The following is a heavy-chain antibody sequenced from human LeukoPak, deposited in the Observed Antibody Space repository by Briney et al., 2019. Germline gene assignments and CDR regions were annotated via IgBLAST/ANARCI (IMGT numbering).Heavy chain of an antibody. CDR3: ATGHSYGYEF. V-gene: IGHV3-74*01. D-gene: IGHD5-18*01. CDR2: IKSDGSTT. CDR1: GLTFSNFW. Sequence: GGSLRLSCAASGLTFSNFWMHWVRQAPGKGLVWVSLIKSDGSTTIYADSVKGRFTISRDNAKNTVYLQMNSLRAEDTAVYYCATGHSYGYEFWGQGNLVTISS. J-gene: IGHJ4*02.